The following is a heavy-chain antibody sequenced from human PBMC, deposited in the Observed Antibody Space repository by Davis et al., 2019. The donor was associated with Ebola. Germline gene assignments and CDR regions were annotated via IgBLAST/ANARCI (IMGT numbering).Heavy chain of an antibody. CDR2: IYYSGST. CDR1: GGSISSSNYY. D-gene: IGHD3-16*02. Sequence: SETLSLTCTVSGGSISSSNYYWGWIRQPPGKGLEWIGSIYYSGSTYYNPSLKSRVTISVDTSKNQFSLKLSSVTAADTAVYYCARDLLYDYVWGSYRSHFDYWGQGTLVTVSS. J-gene: IGHJ4*02. V-gene: IGHV4-39*01. CDR3: ARDLLYDYVWGSYRSHFDY.